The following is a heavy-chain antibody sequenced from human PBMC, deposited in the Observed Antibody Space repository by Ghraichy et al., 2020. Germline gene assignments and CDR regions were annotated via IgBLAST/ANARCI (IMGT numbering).Heavy chain of an antibody. D-gene: IGHD2-2*01. V-gene: IGHV1-8*01. CDR3: ARGRGGYCSSTSCYGWYFDL. CDR1: GYTFTSYD. J-gene: IGHJ2*01. Sequence: ASVKVSCKASGYTFTSYDINWVRQATGQGLEWMGWMNPNSGNTGYAQKFQGRVTMTRNTSISTAYMELSSLRSEDTAVYYCARGRGGYCSSTSCYGWYFDLWGRGTLVTVSS. CDR2: MNPNSGNT.